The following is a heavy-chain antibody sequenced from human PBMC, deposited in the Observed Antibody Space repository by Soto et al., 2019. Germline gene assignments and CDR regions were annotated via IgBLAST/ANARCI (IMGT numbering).Heavy chain of an antibody. Sequence: SETLSLTCTVSGGSISSYYWSWIRQPPGKGLEWIGYIYYSGSTNYNPSLKSRVTISVDTSKNQFSLKLSSVTAADTAVYYCARGLIGSSGPVASPSQETSGSYYYYYGMDVWGQGTTVTVSS. CDR1: GGSISSYY. V-gene: IGHV4-59*01. D-gene: IGHD1-26*01. J-gene: IGHJ6*02. CDR2: IYYSGST. CDR3: ARGLIGSSGPVASPSQETSGSYYYYYGMDV.